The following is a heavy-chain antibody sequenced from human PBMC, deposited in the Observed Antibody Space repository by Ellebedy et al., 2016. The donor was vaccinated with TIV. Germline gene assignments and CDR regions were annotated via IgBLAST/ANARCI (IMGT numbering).Heavy chain of an antibody. CDR3: ATQGRGTYFFDS. CDR1: GGSISSSGYY. D-gene: IGHD6-25*01. CDR2: IYYSGRT. Sequence: SETLSLXXTVSGGSISSSGYYWGWIRQPPGKGLEWIGSIYYSGRTHYNPSLKSRVTISVDTSKNQFSLRLSSVTAADTAVYFCATQGRGTYFFDSWGQGTLVTVSS. V-gene: IGHV4-39*01. J-gene: IGHJ4*02.